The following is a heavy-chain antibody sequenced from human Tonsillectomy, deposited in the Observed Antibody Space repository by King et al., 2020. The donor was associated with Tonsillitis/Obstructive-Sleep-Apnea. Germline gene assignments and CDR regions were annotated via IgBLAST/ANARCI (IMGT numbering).Heavy chain of an antibody. CDR1: GYTFTNYA. Sequence: VQLVESGAEVKKPGASVKVSCKASGYTFTNYAITWVRQAPGQGLEWMGWISPHNGNTNYAQKFRGRVTMTTDTSTSTAYVGLRSLRSDDTAVYYCAREVYDCSGGSCQNWFDPWGQGTLVTVSS. CDR2: ISPHNGNT. CDR3: AREVYDCSGGSCQNWFDP. D-gene: IGHD2-15*01. J-gene: IGHJ5*02. V-gene: IGHV1-18*01.